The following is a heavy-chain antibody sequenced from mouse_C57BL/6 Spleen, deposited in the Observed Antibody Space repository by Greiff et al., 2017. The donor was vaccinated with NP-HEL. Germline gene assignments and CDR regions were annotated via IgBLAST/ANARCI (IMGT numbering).Heavy chain of an antibody. CDR1: GYTFTDYY. D-gene: IGHD1-1*01. J-gene: IGHJ4*01. V-gene: IGHV1-26*01. Sequence: EVQLQQSGPELVKPGASVKISCKASGYTFTDYYMNWVKQSHGKSLEWIGDINPNNGGTSYNQKFKGKATLTVDKSSSTAYMELRSLTSEDSAVYYCARFYYYGSSYVYYAMDYWGQGTSVTVSS. CDR3: ARFYYYGSSYVYYAMDY. CDR2: INPNNGGT.